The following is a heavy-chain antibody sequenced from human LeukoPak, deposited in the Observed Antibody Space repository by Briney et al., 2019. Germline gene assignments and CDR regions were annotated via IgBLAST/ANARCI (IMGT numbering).Heavy chain of an antibody. Sequence: GGSLRLSCAASGFTFSNYGMDWVRQAPVKGLEWVSFIRFDGTNEYYADSVKGRFTASRDSSKNTLYLQMNSLRPEDTAVYYCAKGLGERGTIPNDYFDYWGQGTLVTVSS. CDR1: GFTFSNYG. J-gene: IGHJ4*02. CDR3: AKGLGERGTIPNDYFDY. V-gene: IGHV3-30*02. D-gene: IGHD1-7*01. CDR2: IRFDGTNE.